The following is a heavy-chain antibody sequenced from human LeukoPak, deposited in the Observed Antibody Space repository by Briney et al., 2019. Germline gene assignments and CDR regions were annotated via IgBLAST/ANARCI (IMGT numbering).Heavy chain of an antibody. CDR1: GYTFTSYA. CDR2: INAGNGNT. Sequence: ASVKVSCKASGYTFTSYAMHWVRQAPGQRLEWMGWINAGNGNTKYSQKFQGRVTITTDTSTSTAYMELRSLRSDDTAVYYCARDRGGRGYLSYWGQRTLVTVSS. D-gene: IGHD5-18*01. J-gene: IGHJ4*02. V-gene: IGHV1-3*01. CDR3: ARDRGGRGYLSY.